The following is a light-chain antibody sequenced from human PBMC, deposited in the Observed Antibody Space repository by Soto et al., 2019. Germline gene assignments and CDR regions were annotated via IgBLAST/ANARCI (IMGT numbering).Light chain of an antibody. J-gene: IGKJ2*01. CDR2: ASS. V-gene: IGKV1-39*01. CDR1: QTITRY. Sequence: DIPMTQSPSSLSASIGDRVTITCRASQTITRYLSWYQKKPRKAPKLLIYASSSLPVGVPSRFSGSGSGTDFTLTNSVLQPEDLGTYNGQHSYRIPYTYGHGTDLEIK. CDR3: QHSYRIPYT.